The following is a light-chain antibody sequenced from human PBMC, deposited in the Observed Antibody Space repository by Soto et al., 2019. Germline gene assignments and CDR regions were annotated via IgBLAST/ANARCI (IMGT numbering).Light chain of an antibody. Sequence: QSALTQPPSLSGTPGQRVTISCSGSNSNIGRYSVNWHQHFPGTAPKILIYSDDERPSGVPDRFSGSKSGTSASLAISGLQSEDEAEYYCAAWDDNLNGPLFGGGTKVTVL. V-gene: IGLV1-44*01. CDR1: NSNIGRYS. CDR2: SDD. CDR3: AAWDDNLNGPL. J-gene: IGLJ3*02.